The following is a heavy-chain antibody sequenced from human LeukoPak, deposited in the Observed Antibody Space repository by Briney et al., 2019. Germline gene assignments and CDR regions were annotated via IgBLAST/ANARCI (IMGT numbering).Heavy chain of an antibody. J-gene: IGHJ4*02. CDR3: ARASGNNYYDSSGCDY. CDR2: IIPIFGTA. Sequence: GASVKVSCKASGGTFSSYAISWVRQAPGQGLEWMGGIIPIFGTANYAQKFQGRVTITADESTSTAYMELSSLRFDDTAVYYCARASGNNYYDSSGCDYWGQGTLVTVSS. V-gene: IGHV1-69*01. CDR1: GGTFSSYA. D-gene: IGHD3-22*01.